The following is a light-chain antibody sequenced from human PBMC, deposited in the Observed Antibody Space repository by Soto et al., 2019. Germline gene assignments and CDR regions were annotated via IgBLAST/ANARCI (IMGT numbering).Light chain of an antibody. CDR3: SSQTSVSTGV. Sequence: QSVLTQPASVSGSPVQSIAISCTGTSSDVGGYDYVSWDQQQPDKAPKLMIYEVTTRPSGVSTRFSGSKSGNTASLTISGLQAEDEADYYCSSQTSVSTGVFGTGTKVTVL. J-gene: IGLJ1*01. CDR2: EVT. V-gene: IGLV2-14*01. CDR1: SSDVGGYDY.